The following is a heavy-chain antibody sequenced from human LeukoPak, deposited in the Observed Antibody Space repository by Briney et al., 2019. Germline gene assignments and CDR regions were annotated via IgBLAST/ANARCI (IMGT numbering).Heavy chain of an antibody. D-gene: IGHD3-10*01. Sequence: SETLSLTCAVSGGSISRSNWWSWVRQSPGKGLEWIGEIYDNGSTNYNPSLKSRVTISVDTSKNQFSLKLSSVTAADTAVYYCAKSNGYGLVDIWGQGTMVTVSS. J-gene: IGHJ3*02. V-gene: IGHV4-4*02. CDR1: GGSISRSNW. CDR3: AKSNGYGLVDI. CDR2: IYDNGST.